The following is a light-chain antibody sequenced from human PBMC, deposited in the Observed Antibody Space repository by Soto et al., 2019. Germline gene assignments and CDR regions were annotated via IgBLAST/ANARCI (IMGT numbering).Light chain of an antibody. CDR3: LQDYNSWT. J-gene: IGKJ1*01. Sequence: AIQMTQSPSSLSASVGDRVTITCLASQAIRNDLGWYQQKPGKAPKLLIYAASSLQSGVPSRFSGSGSGTDFTLTISSLQPEDFATYYCLQDYNSWTFGQGTKVDIK. CDR2: AAS. CDR1: QAIRND. V-gene: IGKV1-6*01.